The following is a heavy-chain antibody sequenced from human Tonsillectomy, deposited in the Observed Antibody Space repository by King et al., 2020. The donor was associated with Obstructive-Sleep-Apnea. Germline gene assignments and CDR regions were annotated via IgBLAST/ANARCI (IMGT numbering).Heavy chain of an antibody. J-gene: IGHJ4*02. Sequence: VQLVESGGGVVQPGRSLRLSCAASGFTFSSYGMNWVRQAPGKGLEWVAVIWYDGSNKYYVDSVKGRFTISRDNSKNTLYLQINSLRAEDTAVYYCAKGVDPAMGLLDYWGQGTLVTVSS. V-gene: IGHV3-33*06. CDR1: GFTFSSYG. CDR2: IWYDGSNK. CDR3: AKGVDPAMGLLDY. D-gene: IGHD5-18*01.